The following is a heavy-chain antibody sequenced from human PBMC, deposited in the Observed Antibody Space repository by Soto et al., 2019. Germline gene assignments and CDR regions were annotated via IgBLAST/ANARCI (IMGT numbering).Heavy chain of an antibody. CDR1: GGTFSSYA. CDR2: IIPIFGTA. V-gene: IGHV1-69*13. D-gene: IGHD6-13*01. CDR3: ARDRVAAAGFDY. Sequence: SVKVSCKASGGTFSSYAISWVRQAPGQGLEWMGGIIPIFGTANYAQKFQGSVTITADESTSTAYMELSSLRSEDTAVYYCARDRVAAAGFDYWGQGTLVTVSS. J-gene: IGHJ4*02.